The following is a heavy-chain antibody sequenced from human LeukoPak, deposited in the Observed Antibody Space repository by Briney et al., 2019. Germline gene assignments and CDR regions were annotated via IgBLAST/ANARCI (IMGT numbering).Heavy chain of an antibody. J-gene: IGHJ4*02. V-gene: IGHV3-7*01. Sequence: TGGSLRLSCAASGFTLSGAWMSRVRQAPGKGLEWVANIKEDGSEKYYVDSVKGRFTISRDNAKNSLYLQMNSLRAEDTAVYYCASRLYSSSWYVWGQGTLVTVSS. CDR2: IKEDGSEK. CDR1: GFTLSGAW. D-gene: IGHD6-13*01. CDR3: ASRLYSSSWYV.